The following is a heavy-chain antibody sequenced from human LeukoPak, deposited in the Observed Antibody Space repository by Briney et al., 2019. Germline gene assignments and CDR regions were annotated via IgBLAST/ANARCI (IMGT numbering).Heavy chain of an antibody. J-gene: IGHJ4*02. D-gene: IGHD3-22*01. Sequence: GSLRLSCAASGFTFSSYEMNWIRQPPGKGLEWIGSIYYSGSTYYNPSLKSRVTISVDTSKNQFSLKLSSVTAADTAVYYCARQLNTYYYDSSGYPFDYWGQGTLVTVSS. CDR3: ARQLNTYYYDSSGYPFDY. CDR1: GFTFSSYE. V-gene: IGHV4-39*01. CDR2: IYYSGST.